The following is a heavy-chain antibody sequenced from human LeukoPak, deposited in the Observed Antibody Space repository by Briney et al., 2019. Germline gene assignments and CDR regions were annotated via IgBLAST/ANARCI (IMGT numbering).Heavy chain of an antibody. V-gene: IGHV3-30*18. CDR2: ISYAGSNK. Sequence: GGSLRLSCAASRFAFRSFGMHWVRQAPGKGLEWVAVISYAGSNKQYVDSVKGRFTISRDDSKNTLYLQMNSLTAEGTAIYYCAKDLSVRKGSFDYWGQGTLVTVSS. J-gene: IGHJ4*02. CDR1: RFAFRSFG. D-gene: IGHD2/OR15-2a*01. CDR3: AKDLSVRKGSFDY.